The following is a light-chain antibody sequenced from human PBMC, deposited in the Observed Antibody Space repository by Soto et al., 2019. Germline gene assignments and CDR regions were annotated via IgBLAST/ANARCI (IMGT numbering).Light chain of an antibody. CDR1: QSISTY. CDR3: QQSYSTPWT. V-gene: IGKV1-39*01. Sequence: DIQMAQSPSSLSASVGDRVTISCRASQSISTYLNWYQQKPGTAPRLLIYRASTVKTGVPPRFSGSGSGRDFTLTISSLQPEDFATYYCQQSYSTPWTFGQGTKVDIK. CDR2: RAS. J-gene: IGKJ1*01.